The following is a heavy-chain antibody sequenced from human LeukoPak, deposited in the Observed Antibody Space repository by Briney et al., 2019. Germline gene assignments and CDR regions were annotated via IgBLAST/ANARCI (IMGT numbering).Heavy chain of an antibody. CDR3: ARASSGWYDAFDI. CDR2: ISGSGTST. CDR1: GFTFSNYV. J-gene: IGHJ3*02. V-gene: IGHV3-48*01. Sequence: GGSLRLSCVASGFTFSNYVMNWVRQAPGKGLECVSSISGSGTSTYYADSVKGRFTISRDNAKNSLYLQMNSLRAEDTAVYYCARASSGWYDAFDIWGQGTMVTVSS. D-gene: IGHD6-19*01.